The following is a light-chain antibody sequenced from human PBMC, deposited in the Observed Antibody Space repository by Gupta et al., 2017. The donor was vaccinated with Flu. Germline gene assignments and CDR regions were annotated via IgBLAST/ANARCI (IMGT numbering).Light chain of an antibody. Sequence: SSELTQDPAVSVALGQTVRITCQGDSLRSYYASWYQQKPGQAPVLVIYGKNNRPSGIPDRFSGSSSGNTASLTLTGAQAEDEADYYCNSRDSSGNLVFGGGTKLTVL. CDR2: GKN. CDR1: SLRSYY. V-gene: IGLV3-19*01. J-gene: IGLJ3*02. CDR3: NSRDSSGNLV.